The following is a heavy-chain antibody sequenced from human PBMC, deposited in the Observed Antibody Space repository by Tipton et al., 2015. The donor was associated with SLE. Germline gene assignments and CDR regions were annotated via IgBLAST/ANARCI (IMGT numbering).Heavy chain of an antibody. V-gene: IGHV4-59*10. CDR2: IYTSGNT. CDR1: GGSISAYY. Sequence: TLSLTCAVYGGSISAYYWSWIRQPAGKGLEWIGRIYTSGNTNYNPSLKSRVTVSVDTSKNQFSLKLSSVTAADTAVYYCARNRGGYCSGASCYGLDIWGLGTMVTVSS. D-gene: IGHD2-15*01. J-gene: IGHJ3*02. CDR3: ARNRGGYCSGASCYGLDI.